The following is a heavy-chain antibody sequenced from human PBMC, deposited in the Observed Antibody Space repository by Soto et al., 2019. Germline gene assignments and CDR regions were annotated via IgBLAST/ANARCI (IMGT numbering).Heavy chain of an antibody. CDR2: IYATGTT. D-gene: IGHD1-1*01. CDR1: GASISGYY. Sequence: KASETLSLTCTVSGASISGYYWSWIRKYAGKGLEWIGRIYATGTTDYNPSLKRRVMMSVDTSKKQFSLRLRSVTAADTAVYYCVRDGTKTLRDWFDPWGQGISVTVAS. CDR3: VRDGTKTLRDWFDP. J-gene: IGHJ5*02. V-gene: IGHV4-4*07.